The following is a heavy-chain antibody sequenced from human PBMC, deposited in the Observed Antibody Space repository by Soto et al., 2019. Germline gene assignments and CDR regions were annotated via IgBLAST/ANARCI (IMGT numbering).Heavy chain of an antibody. V-gene: IGHV3-23*01. CDR2: ISGSGSST. D-gene: IGHD4-4*01. Sequence: EVQLFESGGGLVQPGGSLRLSCAASGLTFSGYGMSWVRQAPGTGLGGVSAISGSGSSTYYADSVKGRFTISRDDSKNILFLQMNSLRAEDTAVYYCVTRSRGLQSSPPRLDSWGQGTLVTVSS. J-gene: IGHJ4*02. CDR1: GLTFSGYG. CDR3: VTRSRGLQSSPPRLDS.